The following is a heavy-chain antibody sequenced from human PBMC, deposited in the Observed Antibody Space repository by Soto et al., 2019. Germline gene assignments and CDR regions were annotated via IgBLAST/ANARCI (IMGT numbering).Heavy chain of an antibody. CDR2: IYSGGST. J-gene: IGHJ6*02. V-gene: IGHV3-53*01. CDR1: GFTVSSNY. D-gene: IGHD6-6*01. CDR3: ARDQGFDSSSSHDYYYYYGMDV. Sequence: GSLRLSCAASGFTVSSNYMSWVRQAPGKGLEWVSVIYSGGSTYYADSVKGRFTISRDNSKNTLYLQMNSLRAEDTAVYYCARDQGFDSSSSHDYYYYYGMDVWGQGIMVTVSS.